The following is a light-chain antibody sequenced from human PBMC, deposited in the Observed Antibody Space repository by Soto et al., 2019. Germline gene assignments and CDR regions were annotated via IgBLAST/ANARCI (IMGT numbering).Light chain of an antibody. CDR3: QQYNSYSGVT. V-gene: IGKV1-5*03. CDR1: QSISSW. Sequence: DIQMTQSPSTLSASVGDRVTITCRASQSISSWLAWYQQKPGKAPKLLIYKASSLESGVPSRFSGSGSGTEFTLTISSLHPDDFATYYCQQYNSYSGVTFGPGTKVDI. CDR2: KAS. J-gene: IGKJ3*01.